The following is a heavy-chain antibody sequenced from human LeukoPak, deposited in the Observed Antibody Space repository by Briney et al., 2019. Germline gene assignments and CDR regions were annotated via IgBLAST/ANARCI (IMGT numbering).Heavy chain of an antibody. CDR3: AALGGLRTLGI. CDR1: GGSISSGSYY. J-gene: IGHJ3*02. Sequence: PSQTLSLTCTVSGGSISSGSYYWGWIRQPAGKGLEWIGRIYTSGSTNYNPSLKSRVTISVDTSKNQFSLKLSSVTAADTAVYYCAALGGLRTLGIWGQGTMVTVSS. CDR2: IYTSGST. D-gene: IGHD5-12*01. V-gene: IGHV4-61*02.